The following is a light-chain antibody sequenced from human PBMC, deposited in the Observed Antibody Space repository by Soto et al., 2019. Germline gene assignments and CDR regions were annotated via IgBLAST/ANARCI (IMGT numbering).Light chain of an antibody. CDR2: DVT. Sequence: QPVLTQPRSVSGSPGQSVTISCTGTSSDVGAYNYVSWYQRHPGKAPKLMIYDVTKRPSGVPDRFSGSKSGNTASLTISGLQADDEADYYCCSYAGSYTYVLFGGGTKLTVL. J-gene: IGLJ2*01. CDR3: CSYAGSYTYVL. V-gene: IGLV2-11*01. CDR1: SSDVGAYNY.